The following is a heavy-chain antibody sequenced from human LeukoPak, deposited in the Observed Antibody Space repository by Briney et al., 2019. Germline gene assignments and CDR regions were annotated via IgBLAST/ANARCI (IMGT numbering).Heavy chain of an antibody. D-gene: IGHD3-22*01. CDR2: IDSDGDSP. V-gene: IGHV3-74*01. Sequence: GGSLRLSCAASGFTLSTYWMYWVRQAPGKGLVWVSRIDSDGDSPSYADSVKGRFTISRDNAKNTLYLQMSSLRAEDTAVYYCARGGRYYDSSGYSDYWGQGTLVTVSS. J-gene: IGHJ4*02. CDR1: GFTLSTYW. CDR3: ARGGRYYDSSGYSDY.